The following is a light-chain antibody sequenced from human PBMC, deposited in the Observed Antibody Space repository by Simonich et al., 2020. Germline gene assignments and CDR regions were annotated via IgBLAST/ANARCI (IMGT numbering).Light chain of an antibody. J-gene: IGKJ4*01. CDR3: MQSIQLPLT. Sequence: DIVMTQTPLSLSVTPGQPASISCKSSQSLLHSDGKTYLYWYLQKPGQSPQLLIYEVSHRFSGVPERFSGSGSGTDFTLKISRVEAEDVGVYYCMQSIQLPLTFGGGTKVEIK. CDR2: EVS. V-gene: IGKV2D-29*02. CDR1: QSLLHSDGKTY.